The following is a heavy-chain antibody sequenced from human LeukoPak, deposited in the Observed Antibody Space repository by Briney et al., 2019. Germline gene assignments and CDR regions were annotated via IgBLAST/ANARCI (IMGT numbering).Heavy chain of an antibody. V-gene: IGHV4-39*07. J-gene: IGHJ3*02. CDR1: GGSISSSSYY. CDR3: ARDSSHFYDTSAIDPFDI. Sequence: PSETLSLTCTVSGGSISSSSYYWGWIRQPPGKGLEWIGRIYYSGSTYYNPSLKSRVTISVDTSKNQFSLKLTSVTAADTAVYFCARDSSHFYDTSAIDPFDIWGQGTMVTVSS. D-gene: IGHD3-22*01. CDR2: IYYSGST.